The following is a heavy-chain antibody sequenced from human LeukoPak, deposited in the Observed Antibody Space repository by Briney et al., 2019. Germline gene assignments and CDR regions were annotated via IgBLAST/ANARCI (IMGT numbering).Heavy chain of an antibody. J-gene: IGHJ4*02. V-gene: IGHV3-23*01. D-gene: IGHD4-17*01. Sequence: PGGSLRLSCAASGFTFSSYAMNWVRQAPGKGLEWVSSISGGGETTYYADSAKGRFTISRDNSQNTLYLQMSSLRAEDTAVYYCARDYADYVGYFFFDYWGQGTLVTVSS. CDR1: GFTFSSYA. CDR2: ISGGGETT. CDR3: ARDYADYVGYFFFDY.